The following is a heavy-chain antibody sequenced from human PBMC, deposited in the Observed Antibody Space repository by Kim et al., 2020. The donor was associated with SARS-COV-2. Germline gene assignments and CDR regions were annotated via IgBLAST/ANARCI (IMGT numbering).Heavy chain of an antibody. V-gene: IGHV4-4*08. D-gene: IGHD3-16*01. CDR3: AGGGGVYEMLTGLGY. J-gene: IGHJ4*01. CDR2: ISPSGSP. Sequence: SETLSLTCAVSGGSLHSYHWSWIRQAPGKGLEWVGYISPSGSPRYNPSLKSRITISLDTSKNAFYLHLDSLTAADTAVYYCAGGGGVYEMLTGLGYWG. CDR1: GGSLHSYH.